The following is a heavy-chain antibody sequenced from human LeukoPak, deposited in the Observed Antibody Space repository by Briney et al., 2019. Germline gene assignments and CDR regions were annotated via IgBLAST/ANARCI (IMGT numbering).Heavy chain of an antibody. D-gene: IGHD6-19*01. CDR2: ISSSSSYI. CDR3: AREVEQWPYYFDY. J-gene: IGHJ4*01. Sequence: PGGSLRLSCAASGFTFSSYSMNWVRQAPGKGLEWVSSISSSSSYIYYADSVKGRFTISRDNAKNSLYLQMNSLRAEDTAVYYWAREVEQWPYYFDYWGQETWSPSPQ. CDR1: GFTFSSYS. V-gene: IGHV3-21*01.